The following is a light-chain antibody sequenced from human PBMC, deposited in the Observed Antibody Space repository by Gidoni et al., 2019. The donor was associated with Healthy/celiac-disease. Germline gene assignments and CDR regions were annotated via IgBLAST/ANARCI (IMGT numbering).Light chain of an antibody. Sequence: QSVLPQPPSVSAAPGQKVTIACSGSSSNIGNNYVSWYQQLPGTAPKRLIYDNNKRPSGIPDRFSGSKSGTSATLGITGLQTGDEADYYCGTWDSSLSAGVFGGGTKLTVL. CDR2: DNN. CDR3: GTWDSSLSAGV. CDR1: SSNIGNNY. V-gene: IGLV1-51*01. J-gene: IGLJ3*02.